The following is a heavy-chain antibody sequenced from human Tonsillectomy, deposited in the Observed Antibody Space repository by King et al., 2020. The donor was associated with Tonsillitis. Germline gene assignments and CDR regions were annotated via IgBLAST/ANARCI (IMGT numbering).Heavy chain of an antibody. Sequence: VQLVESGGGVVQPGRSLRLSCAASGFTFSSYAMHWVRQAPGKGLYWVAVISYDGSEKYYSDSVKGRFTISRDNSKNTLYLQMSSLRGEDTAVYYCARERSGTYPFDYWGQGTLVTVSS. CDR3: ARERSGTYPFDY. J-gene: IGHJ4*02. V-gene: IGHV3-30-3*01. D-gene: IGHD1-26*01. CDR1: GFTFSSYA. CDR2: ISYDGSEK.